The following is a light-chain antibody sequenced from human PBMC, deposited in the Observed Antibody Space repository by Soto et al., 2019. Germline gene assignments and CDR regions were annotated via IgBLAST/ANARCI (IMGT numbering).Light chain of an antibody. V-gene: IGLV2-8*01. CDR3: SSYAGSNNL. Sequence: QSVLTQPPSASGSPGQSVTISCTGTSSDVGGYNYVSWYQQHPGKAPKLMIYEVSKRPSGVPDRFSGSKSGNTASLTVSGLQAEYEADYYCSSYAGSNNLFGGGTKVTVL. CDR1: SSDVGGYNY. J-gene: IGLJ2*01. CDR2: EVS.